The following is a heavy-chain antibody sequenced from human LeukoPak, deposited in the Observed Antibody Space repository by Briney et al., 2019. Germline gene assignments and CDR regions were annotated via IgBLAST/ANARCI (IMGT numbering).Heavy chain of an antibody. Sequence: SETLSLTCAVSGGSISSGGYSWSWIRQPPGKGLEWIGYINHSGSTYYNPSLKSRVTISVDRSKNQFSLKLSSVTAADTAVYYCARGPQYYYDSSGLDYWGQGTLVTVSS. CDR3: ARGPQYYYDSSGLDY. V-gene: IGHV4-30-2*01. CDR1: GGSISSGGYS. J-gene: IGHJ4*02. D-gene: IGHD3-22*01. CDR2: INHSGST.